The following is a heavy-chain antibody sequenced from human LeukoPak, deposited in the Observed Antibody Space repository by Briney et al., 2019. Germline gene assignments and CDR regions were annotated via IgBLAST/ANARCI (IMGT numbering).Heavy chain of an antibody. D-gene: IGHD3-3*01. V-gene: IGHV4-59*08. Sequence: SETLSLTCTVSGGSISSYYWSWIRQPPGKGLEWIGYFYYSGSTNYNPSLKSRVTISVDTSKNQFSLKLSSVTAADTAVYYCARLSSMNYDFWSGYTNWFDPWGQGTLVTVSS. CDR3: ARLSSMNYDFWSGYTNWFDP. J-gene: IGHJ5*02. CDR2: FYYSGST. CDR1: GGSISSYY.